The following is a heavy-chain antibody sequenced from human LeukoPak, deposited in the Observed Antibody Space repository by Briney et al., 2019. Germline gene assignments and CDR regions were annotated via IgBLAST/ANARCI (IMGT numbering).Heavy chain of an antibody. V-gene: IGHV4-38-2*02. CDR3: ARHSGYYYAFDI. D-gene: IGHD3-22*01. J-gene: IGHJ3*02. CDR1: GYSISSGYY. CDR2: IYYSGST. Sequence: SETLSLTCTVSGYSISSGYYWGWIRQPPGKGLEWIGSIYYSGSTYYNPSLKSRVTISVDTSKNQFSLKLSSVTAADTAVYYCARHSGYYYAFDIWGQGTMVTVSS.